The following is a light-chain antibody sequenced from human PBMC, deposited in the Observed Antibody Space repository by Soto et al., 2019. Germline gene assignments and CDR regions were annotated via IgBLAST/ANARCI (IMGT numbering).Light chain of an antibody. CDR1: QTVSRH. CDR3: QQRIWPRIT. V-gene: IGKV3-11*01. Sequence: DIVLTQTPAILSLSPGERATFSCWASQTVSRHLAWYHQKPGQAPRLLIYDISYRATGIPARFSGSGSGTGFTLTISSLEAEDSGVYYRQQRIWPRITFGQGTKLEL. J-gene: IGKJ2*01. CDR2: DIS.